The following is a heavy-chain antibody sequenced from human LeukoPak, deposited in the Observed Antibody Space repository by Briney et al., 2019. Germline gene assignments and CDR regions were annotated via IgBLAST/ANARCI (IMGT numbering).Heavy chain of an antibody. CDR2: ISPYNGNT. J-gene: IGHJ4*02. D-gene: IGHD6-19*01. V-gene: IGHV1-18*01. Sequence: ASVKVSCKASGYTFTNYGIHWVRQAPGQGLEWMGWISPYNGNTNYAQKLQGRVTMTTDTSTTTAYMELRSLRSDDTAVYFCAREMSVAGYYFDSWGQGTPVTVSS. CDR1: GYTFTNYG. CDR3: AREMSVAGYYFDS.